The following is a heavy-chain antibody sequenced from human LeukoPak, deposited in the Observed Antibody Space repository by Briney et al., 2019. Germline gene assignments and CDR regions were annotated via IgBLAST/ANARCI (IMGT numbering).Heavy chain of an antibody. J-gene: IGHJ6*02. V-gene: IGHV4-34*01. CDR3: ARSESRITIFGVEYYGMGV. D-gene: IGHD3-3*01. CDR2: INHSGST. Sequence: SETLSLTCAVYGGSFSGYYWSWIRQPPGKGLEWIGEINHSGSTNYNPSLKSRVTISVDTSKNQFSLKLSSVTAADTAVYYCARSESRITIFGVEYYGMGVWGQGTTVTVSS. CDR1: GGSFSGYY.